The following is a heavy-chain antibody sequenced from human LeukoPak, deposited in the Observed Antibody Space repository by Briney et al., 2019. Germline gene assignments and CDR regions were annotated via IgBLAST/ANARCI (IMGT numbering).Heavy chain of an antibody. D-gene: IGHD2-15*01. V-gene: IGHV4-4*07. CDR1: GGSISDYY. CDR3: ARDFPHGSGRYFYEGMDV. J-gene: IGHJ6*02. CDR2: IYSSGST. Sequence: SETLSLTCTVSGGSISDYYWSWIRQSAGKGLEWIGHIYSSGSTYYNPSLKSRLTMSVDMSKNQVSLKLSSMTAADTAVYYCARDFPHGSGRYFYEGMDVWGQGTTVTVPS.